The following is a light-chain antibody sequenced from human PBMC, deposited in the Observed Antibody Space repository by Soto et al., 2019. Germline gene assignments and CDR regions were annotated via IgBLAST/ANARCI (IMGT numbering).Light chain of an antibody. CDR3: QSYDRSLSGDLG. V-gene: IGLV1-40*01. CDR2: VNN. CDR1: SSNIGAGYD. J-gene: IGLJ2*01. Sequence: QSVLTQPPSVSCAPVQRVTISCTGISSNIGAGYDVNWYQQLPGTAPKVLISVNNNRPSGVPDRFSGSKSGTSASLAITGSQAEDEADYFCQSYDRSLSGDLGFGEGIQLTVL.